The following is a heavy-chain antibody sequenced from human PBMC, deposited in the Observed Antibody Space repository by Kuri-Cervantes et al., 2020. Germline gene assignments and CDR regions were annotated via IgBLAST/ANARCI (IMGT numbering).Heavy chain of an antibody. Sequence: LRLSCTVSGGSINSYSWSWIRQPPGKGLEWIGYIYHSGSTYYNPSLKSRVTISVDRSKNQFSLKLSSVTAADTAVYYCARRDYYFDYWGQGTLVTVSS. CDR2: IYHSGST. CDR1: GGSINSYS. J-gene: IGHJ4*02. CDR3: ARRDYYFDY. V-gene: IGHV4-30-2*01.